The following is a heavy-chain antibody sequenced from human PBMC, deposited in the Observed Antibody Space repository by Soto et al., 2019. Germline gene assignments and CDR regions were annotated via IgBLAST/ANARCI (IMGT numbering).Heavy chain of an antibody. V-gene: IGHV1-18*01. D-gene: IGHD6-13*01. Sequence: QVQLVQSGAEVKKPGASVKVSCKASGYTFTSYGISWVRQAPGQGLEWMGWISAYNGNTNYAQKLQGRVTMTTDASTSTAYMELRSLRSDDTAVYYCARDHLGSSRYRYYYYGMDVWGQGTTVTVSS. CDR3: ARDHLGSSRYRYYYYGMDV. J-gene: IGHJ6*02. CDR2: ISAYNGNT. CDR1: GYTFTSYG.